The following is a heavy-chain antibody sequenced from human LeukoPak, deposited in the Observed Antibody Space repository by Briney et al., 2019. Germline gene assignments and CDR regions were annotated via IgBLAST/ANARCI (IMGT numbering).Heavy chain of an antibody. CDR2: IYYSGST. CDR3: ARRNYDSSGSFDY. V-gene: IGHV4-59*08. D-gene: IGHD3-22*01. CDR1: GGSISSYY. Sequence: SETLSLTCTVSGGSISSYYWSWIRQPPGKGLEWIGYIYYSGSTNYNPSLKSRVTISVATSKNQFSLKLSSVTAADTAIYYCARRNYDSSGSFDYWGQGTLVTVSS. J-gene: IGHJ4*02.